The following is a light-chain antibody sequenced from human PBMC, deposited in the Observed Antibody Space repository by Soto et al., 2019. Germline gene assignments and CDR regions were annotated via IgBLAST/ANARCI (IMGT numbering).Light chain of an antibody. V-gene: IGLV2-14*01. CDR2: DVS. Sequence: QSALTQSASVSGSPGKSITISCTGTSSDVGGYNYVSWYQQHPGKAPKLIIYDVSNRPSGVSTRFSGSKSGNTASLTISGLQAEDAADYSCSSYTSTNSWVFGGGTQLTFL. CDR3: SSYTSTNSWV. J-gene: IGLJ7*01. CDR1: SSDVGGYNY.